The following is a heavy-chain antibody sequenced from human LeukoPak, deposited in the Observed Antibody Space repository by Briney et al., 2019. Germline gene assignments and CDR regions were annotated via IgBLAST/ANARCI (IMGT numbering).Heavy chain of an antibody. CDR3: ARDPNGPERSEVHITIFGVVTSERGYFDY. D-gene: IGHD3-3*01. Sequence: PSETLSLTCTVSGGSISSYYWSWIRQPAGKGLEWIGRIYTRGSTNYNPSLKSRVTMSVDTSKNQLSLKLSSVTAADTAVYYCARDPNGPERSEVHITIFGVVTSERGYFDYWGQGTLVTVSS. J-gene: IGHJ4*02. V-gene: IGHV4-4*07. CDR1: GGSISSYY. CDR2: IYTRGST.